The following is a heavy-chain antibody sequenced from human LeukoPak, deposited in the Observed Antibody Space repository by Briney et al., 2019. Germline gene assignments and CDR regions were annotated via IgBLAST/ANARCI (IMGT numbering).Heavy chain of an antibody. CDR3: ARRYSYGSGMYGLDV. V-gene: IGHV4-39*01. Sequence: SETLSLTCTVSGGSINNRKYYWGWVRQPPGKGLEWIGSFYYSASPYYNPSLKSRVTISADTSKNQLSLELTSVTAADTAEYVCARRYSYGSGMYGLDVWGQGTTVTVSS. CDR2: FYYSASP. J-gene: IGHJ6*02. CDR1: GGSINNRKYY. D-gene: IGHD3-10*01.